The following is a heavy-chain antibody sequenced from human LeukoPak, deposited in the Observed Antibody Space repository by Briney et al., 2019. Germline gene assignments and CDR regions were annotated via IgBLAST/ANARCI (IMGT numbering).Heavy chain of an antibody. V-gene: IGHV1-69*06. D-gene: IGHD1-26*01. J-gene: IGHJ3*02. CDR1: GVIFSIYA. Sequence: ASVKVSRKASGVIFSIYAISWVRQAPGQGLEWMGRIIPIFGTANYAQKFQGRVTITADKSTNTAYMELSRLRSEDTAVYYFARDYESGSPEGVFDIWGQGTMVTVSS. CDR2: IIPIFGTA. CDR3: ARDYESGSPEGVFDI.